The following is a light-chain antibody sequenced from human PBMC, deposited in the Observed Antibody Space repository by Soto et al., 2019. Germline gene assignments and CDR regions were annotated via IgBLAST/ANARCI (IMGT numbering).Light chain of an antibody. J-gene: IGKJ4*01. CDR3: PQSYSTPRLT. Sequence: DIQMTQSPSSLSASVGDRVTITCRASQSISSYLNWYQQKPGKAPKLLIYAASSLQSGVPSRLSGSGSGTDFTLTISSLQPEDFATYYCPQSYSTPRLTFGGGTTVEIK. CDR1: QSISSY. V-gene: IGKV1-39*01. CDR2: AAS.